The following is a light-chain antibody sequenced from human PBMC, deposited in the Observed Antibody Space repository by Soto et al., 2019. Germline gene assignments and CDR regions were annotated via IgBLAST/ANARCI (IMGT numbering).Light chain of an antibody. V-gene: IGKV3-20*01. CDR2: GGS. Sequence: EIVLTQSPGTLSLSPGDRATLSCRASQRMSTSYLAWYQQKPGQAPRLVIYGGSSRATGIPDRFSGSGAGTYFTLTINRLEPEDFAVYYCQQLGASITFGQGTRLEIK. CDR1: QRMSTSY. CDR3: QQLGASIT. J-gene: IGKJ5*01.